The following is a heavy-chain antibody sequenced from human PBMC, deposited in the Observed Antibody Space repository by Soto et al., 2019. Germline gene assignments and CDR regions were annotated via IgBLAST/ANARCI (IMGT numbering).Heavy chain of an antibody. CDR1: GYTFTGYY. Sequence: ASVKVSCKASGYTFTGYYMHWVRQAPGRGLEWMGWINPNSGGTNYAQKFQGWVTMTRDTSISTAYMELSRLRSDDTAVYYCARSPAPLSYDSSGYYQVWGQGTLVTVSS. CDR3: ARSPAPLSYDSSGYYQV. CDR2: INPNSGGT. J-gene: IGHJ4*02. V-gene: IGHV1-2*04. D-gene: IGHD3-22*01.